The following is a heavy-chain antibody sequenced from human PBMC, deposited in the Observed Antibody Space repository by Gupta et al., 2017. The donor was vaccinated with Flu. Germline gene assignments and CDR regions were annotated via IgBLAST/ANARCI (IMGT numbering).Heavy chain of an antibody. CDR3: AKELIPVGVWNFDF. D-gene: IGHD3-10*01. V-gene: IGHV3-23*01. CDR2: IYPDGRET. Sequence: RAAGKGLEWVSGIYPDGRETFCAPSVKARFTISKDTSVNTLYLQMNNLRAEDTDVYYWAKELIPVGVWNFDFWGQGTLVTVAS. J-gene: IGHJ4*02.